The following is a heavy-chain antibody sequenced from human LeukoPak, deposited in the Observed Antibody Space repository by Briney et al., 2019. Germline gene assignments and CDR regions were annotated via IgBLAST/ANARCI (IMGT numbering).Heavy chain of an antibody. CDR1: GGSISSSSYY. CDR2: IYYSGST. J-gene: IGHJ6*02. V-gene: IGHV4-39*01. CDR3: ARTAAAGTGARDYYYYGMDV. D-gene: IGHD6-13*01. Sequence: SETLSLTCTVSGGSISSSSYYWGWIRQPPGKGLEWIGSIYYSGSTYYNPSLKSRVTISVDTSKNQLSLKLSSVTAADTAVYYCARTAAAGTGARDYYYYGMDVWGQGTTVTVYS.